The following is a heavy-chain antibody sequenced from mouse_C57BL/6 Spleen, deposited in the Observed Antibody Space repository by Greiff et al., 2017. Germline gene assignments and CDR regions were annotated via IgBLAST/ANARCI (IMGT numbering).Heavy chain of an antibody. CDR3: ARQGYGSTDWYFDV. CDR1: GYTFTSYW. D-gene: IGHD1-1*01. Sequence: VQLQQPGAELVMPGASVKLSCKASGYTFTSYWMHWVKQRPGKGLEWIGEIEPSDSYTNYNQKFKGKSTLTVDKSSSTAYMQLSSLTSEDSAVYYCARQGYGSTDWYFDVWGTGTTVTVSS. V-gene: IGHV1-69*01. J-gene: IGHJ1*03. CDR2: IEPSDSYT.